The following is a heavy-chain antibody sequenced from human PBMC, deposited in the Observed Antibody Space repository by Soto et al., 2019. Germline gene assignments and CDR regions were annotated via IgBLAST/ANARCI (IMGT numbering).Heavy chain of an antibody. CDR2: IYYSGST. D-gene: IGHD3-10*01. CDR1: GGSISSYY. Sequence: SETLSLTCTVSGGSISSYYWSWIRQPPGKGLEWIGYIYYSGSTNYNPSLKSRVTISVDTSKNQFSLKLSSVTAADTAVYYCASRYGSGSYYNDWGFDPWGQGTLVTVSS. CDR3: ASRYGSGSYYNDWGFDP. J-gene: IGHJ5*02. V-gene: IGHV4-59*01.